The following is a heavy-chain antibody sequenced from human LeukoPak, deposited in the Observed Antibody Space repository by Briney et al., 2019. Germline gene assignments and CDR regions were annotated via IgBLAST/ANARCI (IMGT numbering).Heavy chain of an antibody. D-gene: IGHD3-10*01. V-gene: IGHV3-23*01. CDR1: GFTFSSYA. CDR3: AKPNYYGSGSSALFDY. J-gene: IGHJ4*02. CDR2: ISGSGGST. Sequence: PGGSLRLSCAASGFTFSSYAMSWVRQVPGKGLEWVSAISGSGGSTYYADSVKGRFTISRDNSKNTLYLQMNSLRAEDTAVYYCAKPNYYGSGSSALFDYWGQGTLVTVSS.